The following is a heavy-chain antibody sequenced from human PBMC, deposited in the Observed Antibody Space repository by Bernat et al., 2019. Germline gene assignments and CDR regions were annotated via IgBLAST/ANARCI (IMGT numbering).Heavy chain of an antibody. Sequence: QVQLQESGPGLVKPSQTLSLTCTVSGGSISSGGYYWSWIRQHPGKGLEWIGYIYYSGSTNYNPSLKSRVTISVDTSKNQFSLKLSSVTAADTAVYYCARGAVGEMATLGRGAVVAFDIWGQGTMVTVSS. CDR2: IYYSGST. CDR1: GGSISSGGYY. CDR3: ARGAVGEMATLGRGAVVAFDI. D-gene: IGHD5-24*01. V-gene: IGHV4-31*03. J-gene: IGHJ3*02.